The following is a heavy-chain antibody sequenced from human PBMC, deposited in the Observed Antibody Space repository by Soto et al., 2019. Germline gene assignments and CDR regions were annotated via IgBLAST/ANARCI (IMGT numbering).Heavy chain of an antibody. J-gene: IGHJ6*02. D-gene: IGHD3-9*01. V-gene: IGHV1-18*04. CDR3: ARDSHVLRYFDLLPSRYYYYGMDV. CDR1: GYTFTSYG. CDR2: ISAYNGNT. Sequence: QVQLVQSGAEVKKPGASVKVSCKASGYTFTSYGISWVRQAPGQGLEWMGWISAYNGNTNYAQKLQCRAPMTTDTTPSTAYMELRSLRAYDTAVYYCARDSHVLRYFDLLPSRYYYYGMDVWGQGTTVTVSS.